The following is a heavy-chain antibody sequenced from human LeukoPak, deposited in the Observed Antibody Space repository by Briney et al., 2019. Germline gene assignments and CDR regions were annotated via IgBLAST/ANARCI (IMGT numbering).Heavy chain of an antibody. CDR1: GDSISNHNYF. V-gene: IGHV4-39*02. CDR3: ATSVYSSGWHPFFDY. CDR2: IHYIGST. D-gene: IGHD6-19*01. J-gene: IGHJ4*02. Sequence: SQTLSLTCTVSGDSISNHNYFWGWIRQSPGKGLEWIGSIHYIGSTYLNLSLKSRVTVSVDTSKNHFSLKLSSVTAADTGVYYCATSVYSSGWHPFFDYWGQGAPVIVSS.